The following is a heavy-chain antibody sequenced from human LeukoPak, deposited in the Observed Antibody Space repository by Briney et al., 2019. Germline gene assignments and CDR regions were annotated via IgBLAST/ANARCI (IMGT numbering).Heavy chain of an antibody. D-gene: IGHD3-10*01. CDR2: ISYDGSNK. J-gene: IGHJ6*04. V-gene: IGHV3-30*18. CDR1: GFTFSSYG. CDR3: AKGYYGSGSYVLMDV. Sequence: GGSLRLSCAASGFTFSSYGMLWVRQAPGRGLEWVAVISYDGSNKYYADSVKGRFTISRDNSKNTLYLQMNSLRAEDTAVYYCAKGYYGSGSYVLMDVWDKGTTVTVSS.